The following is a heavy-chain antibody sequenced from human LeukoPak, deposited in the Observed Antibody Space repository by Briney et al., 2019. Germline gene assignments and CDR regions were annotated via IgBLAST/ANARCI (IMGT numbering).Heavy chain of an antibody. D-gene: IGHD3-22*01. V-gene: IGHV1-2*02. Sequence: ASVKVSCKVSGYIFTGYVLHWVRRAPGQGLEWMGGINPHSGDTNYAQKFQGRVTMTRDTSTSTASMELTRLRSDDTAVYYCARLSDFSDSSGYPYYLDFWGQGTLVTVSS. CDR2: INPHSGDT. J-gene: IGHJ4*02. CDR1: GYIFTGYV. CDR3: ARLSDFSDSSGYPYYLDF.